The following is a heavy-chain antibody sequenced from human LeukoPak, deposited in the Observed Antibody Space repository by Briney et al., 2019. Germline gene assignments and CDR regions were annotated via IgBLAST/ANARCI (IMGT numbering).Heavy chain of an antibody. V-gene: IGHV1-69*04. CDR2: IIPILGIA. J-gene: IGHJ4*02. CDR1: GSTFSSYA. CDR3: ARDRDSSSWYGFDY. Sequence: SVKVSCKASGSTFSSYAISWVRQAPGQGLEWMGRIIPILGIANYAQKFQGRVTITADKSTSTAYMELSSLRSEDTAVYYCARDRDSSSWYGFDYWGQGTLVTVSS. D-gene: IGHD6-13*01.